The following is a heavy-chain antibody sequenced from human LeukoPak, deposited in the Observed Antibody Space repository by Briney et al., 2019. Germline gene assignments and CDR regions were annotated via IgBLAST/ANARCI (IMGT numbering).Heavy chain of an antibody. V-gene: IGHV3-33*01. CDR1: GFTFSSYG. CDR3: ARGDYPLFFLDF. J-gene: IGHJ4*02. CDR2: IWYDGSNK. Sequence: PGRSLRLSCAASGFTFSSYGMHWVRQAPGKGLEWVAVIWYDGSNKYYADSVKGRFTISRDNSKNTLYLQVSSLRAEDTAVYYCARGDYPLFFLDFWGQGTLVTVSS. D-gene: IGHD4-17*01.